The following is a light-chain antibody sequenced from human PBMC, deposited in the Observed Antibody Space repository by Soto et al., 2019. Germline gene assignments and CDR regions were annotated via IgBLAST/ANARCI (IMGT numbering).Light chain of an antibody. Sequence: DIQMTQSPSSLSASVGDRVTITCRASQSISSYLNWYQQKPGKAPKLLIYAAASLQSGVPSRFSGSGSGTDFTLTISSLQPEDFATYDCQQSYSTPWTFGQGTKGEI. J-gene: IGKJ1*01. CDR3: QQSYSTPWT. CDR1: QSISSY. V-gene: IGKV1-39*01. CDR2: AAA.